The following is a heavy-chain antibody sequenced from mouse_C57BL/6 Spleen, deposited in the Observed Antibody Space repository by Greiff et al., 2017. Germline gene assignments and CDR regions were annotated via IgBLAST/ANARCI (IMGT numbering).Heavy chain of an antibody. Sequence: QVQLQQSGAELVKPGASVKLSCKASGYTFTSYWMHWVKQRPGRGLEWIGRIDPNSGGTKYNEKFKSKATLTVDKPSSTAYMQLSSLTSEDSAVYYCARVWTIYDGSRGYFDYWGQGTTLTVSS. CDR2: IDPNSGGT. J-gene: IGHJ2*01. CDR3: ARVWTIYDGSRGYFDY. V-gene: IGHV1-72*01. CDR1: GYTFTSYW. D-gene: IGHD2-3*01.